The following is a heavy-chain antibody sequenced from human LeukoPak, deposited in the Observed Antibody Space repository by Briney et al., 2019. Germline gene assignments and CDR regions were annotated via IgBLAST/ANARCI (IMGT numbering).Heavy chain of an antibody. CDR1: GGSISSYY. J-gene: IGHJ6*03. D-gene: IGHD1-14*01. CDR3: ARVGIYMGGHYYYYYMDV. CDR2: IYYSGST. V-gene: IGHV4-59*01. Sequence: SETLSLTCTVSGGSISSYYWSWIRQPPGKGLEWIGYIYYSGSTNYNPSLKSRVTISVDTSKNQFSLKLSSVTAADTAVYYCARVGIYMGGHYYYYYMDVWGKGTTVTVSS.